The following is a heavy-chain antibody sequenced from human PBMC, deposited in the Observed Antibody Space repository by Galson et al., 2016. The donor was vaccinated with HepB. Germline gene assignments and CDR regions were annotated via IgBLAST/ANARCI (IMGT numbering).Heavy chain of an antibody. Sequence: SETLSLTCTVSGDSITSYFWNWIRQTPEKGLEWIGYISYSGSTHYNPSLKSRVPISIDTSKNQFSLRLSSVTAADTAGYYCAKEGRWFGESNNCFDPWGPGTLVIVSS. V-gene: IGHV4-59*01. J-gene: IGHJ5*02. D-gene: IGHD3-10*01. CDR2: ISYSGST. CDR1: GDSITSYF. CDR3: AKEGRWFGESNNCFDP.